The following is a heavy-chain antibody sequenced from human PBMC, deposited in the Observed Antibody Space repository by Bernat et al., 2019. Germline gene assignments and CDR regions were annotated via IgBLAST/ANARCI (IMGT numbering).Heavy chain of an antibody. CDR2: IWYDGSNK. Sequence: QVQLVESGGGVVQPGRSLRLSCAASGFTFSSYGMHWVRQAPGKGLEWVAVIWYDGSNKYYADSVKGRFTISRDNSKNTLYLQMNSLRAEDTAVYYCAMGDGIAVAGLTYYYYGMDVWGQGTTVTVS. CDR1: GFTFSSYG. J-gene: IGHJ6*02. D-gene: IGHD6-19*01. CDR3: AMGDGIAVAGLTYYYYGMDV. V-gene: IGHV3-33*01.